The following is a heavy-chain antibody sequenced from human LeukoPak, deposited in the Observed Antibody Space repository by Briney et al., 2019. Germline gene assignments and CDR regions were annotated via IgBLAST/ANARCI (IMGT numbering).Heavy chain of an antibody. V-gene: IGHV4-59*08. CDR1: GDSISSAC. CDR2: ICHGGISGNT. D-gene: IGHD4-17*01. Sequence: SETLCLTCTVSGDSISSACWSWSRQPPGKELEGIGSICHGGISGNTYYNPSLKSRVTISVDTSKNQFSLKLSSVTAADTAVYYCARHNDYGDYGSTSSDYWGQGTLVTVSS. J-gene: IGHJ4*02. CDR3: ARHNDYGDYGSTSSDY.